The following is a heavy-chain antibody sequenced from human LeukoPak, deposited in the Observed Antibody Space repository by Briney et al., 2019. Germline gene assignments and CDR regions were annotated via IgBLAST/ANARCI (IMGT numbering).Heavy chain of an antibody. Sequence: PGGSLRLSCAASGVSVSTYAMSWVRQAPGKGLEWVSAITGSDDATYHADSVKGRFTIARDRSKNTLYLEMNGLRAEDTAVYHCAKSRSVADAFDIWGHGEMVTVSS. D-gene: IGHD6-19*01. J-gene: IGHJ3*02. CDR2: ITGSDDAT. CDR1: GVSVSTYA. V-gene: IGHV3-23*01. CDR3: AKSRSVADAFDI.